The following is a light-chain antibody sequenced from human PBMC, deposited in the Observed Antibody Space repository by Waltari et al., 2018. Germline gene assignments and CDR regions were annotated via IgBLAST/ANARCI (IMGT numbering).Light chain of an antibody. CDR1: SGHSSYA. CDR3: QTWGTGIRV. CDR2: VNSDGSH. V-gene: IGLV4-69*01. Sequence: QLVLPQSPSASASLGASLRLTCTLSSGHSSYAIAWHQQQPEKGPRYLMKVNSDGSHSKGDGIPDRFSGSSSGAERYLTISSLQSEDEADYYCQTWGTGIRVFGGGTKLIVL. J-gene: IGLJ3*02.